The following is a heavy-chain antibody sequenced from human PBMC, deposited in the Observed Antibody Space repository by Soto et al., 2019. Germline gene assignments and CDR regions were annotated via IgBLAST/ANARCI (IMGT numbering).Heavy chain of an antibody. Sequence: EVQLVESGGGLIQPGGSLRLSCAASGFSVSSYYMSWVRQAPGKGLEWVSVIYNSGGTYYADSVKGRFTISRDNSKNTLYLQMNSLRADDTAVYYCARDLGGYLDDWGQGTVVTVSS. CDR1: GFSVSSYY. J-gene: IGHJ4*02. CDR2: IYNSGGT. D-gene: IGHD2-15*01. V-gene: IGHV3-53*01. CDR3: ARDLGGYLDD.